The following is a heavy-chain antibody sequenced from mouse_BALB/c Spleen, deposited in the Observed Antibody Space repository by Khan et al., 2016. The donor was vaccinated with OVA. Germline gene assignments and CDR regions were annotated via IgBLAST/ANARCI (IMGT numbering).Heavy chain of an antibody. V-gene: IGHV3-8*02. CDR1: GDSITTGY. J-gene: IGHJ3*01. D-gene: IGHD2-14*01. Sequence: VQLKESGPSLVKPSQTLSLTCSVTGDSITTGYWNWIRKFPGNKLEYMGYIIYTGYTYYNPSLKSRISITRHTSTNQYYLQLNSVTDEDTATYYWARSTYRYAFVYWGQGTLVTVSA. CDR2: IIYTGYT. CDR3: ARSTYRYAFVY.